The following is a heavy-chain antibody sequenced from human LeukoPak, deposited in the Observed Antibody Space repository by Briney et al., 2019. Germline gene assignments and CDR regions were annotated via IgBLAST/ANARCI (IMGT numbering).Heavy chain of an antibody. Sequence: AGGSLRLSCVASGFTFSDYGIHWVRQAPGKGLEWVAVIWFDESNKYYADSVKGRFTISRGNSKNTLYLQMNSLRVEDTAVYYCARDFGGDGYNSWGQGTLVTVSS. CDR3: ARDFGGDGYNS. CDR2: IWFDESNK. J-gene: IGHJ4*02. CDR1: GFTFSDYG. D-gene: IGHD5-24*01. V-gene: IGHV3-33*01.